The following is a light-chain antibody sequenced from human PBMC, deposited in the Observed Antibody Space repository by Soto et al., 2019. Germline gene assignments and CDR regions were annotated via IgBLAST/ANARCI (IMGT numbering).Light chain of an antibody. Sequence: QSVLTQPASVSGSPGQSITISCTGTSSDVGGYNYVSWYQQHPGKAPKLMIYDVSNRPSGVSNRFSGSKSGNTASLTISGLQAEDEADDYCSSYTRSSTLVVFGGGTQLTVL. V-gene: IGLV2-14*01. J-gene: IGLJ2*01. CDR1: SSDVGGYNY. CDR3: SSYTRSSTLVV. CDR2: DVS.